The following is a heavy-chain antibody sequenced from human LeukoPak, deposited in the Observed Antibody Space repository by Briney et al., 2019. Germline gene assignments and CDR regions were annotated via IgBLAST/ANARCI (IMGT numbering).Heavy chain of an antibody. D-gene: IGHD3-16*02. Sequence: GGSLRLSRTPSRFTLCFFSMNWAPDAPGEGLEWVSYISSTSRAIYYADTVKGPFTISRDNAKNSLYLQMDSLRAEDTAMYYCARVIGSYGFSAYWGQGTLVTVSS. CDR3: ARVIGSYGFSAY. CDR2: ISSTSRAI. J-gene: IGHJ4*02. CDR1: RFTLCFFS. V-gene: IGHV3-48*04.